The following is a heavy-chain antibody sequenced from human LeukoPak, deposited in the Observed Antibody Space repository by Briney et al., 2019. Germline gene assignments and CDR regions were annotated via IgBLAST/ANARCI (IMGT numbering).Heavy chain of an antibody. Sequence: SVKVSCKASGGTFSSYAISWVRQAPGQGLEWMGGIIPIFGTANYAQKFQGRVTITADESTSTAYMELSSLRSEDTAVYYCARSDYGDYYDYFDCWGQGTLVTVSS. J-gene: IGHJ4*02. CDR3: ARSDYGDYYDYFDC. CDR2: IIPIFGTA. D-gene: IGHD4-17*01. CDR1: GGTFSSYA. V-gene: IGHV1-69*13.